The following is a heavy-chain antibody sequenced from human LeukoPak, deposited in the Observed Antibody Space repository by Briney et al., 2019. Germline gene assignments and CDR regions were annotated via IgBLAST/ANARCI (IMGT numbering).Heavy chain of an antibody. D-gene: IGHD3-9*01. CDR2: FDPEHGEM. Sequence: ASAKVSCKVSGDTLTELSTHWVRQAPGKGLDWMGGFDPEHGEMIYAQKLQGRVSMTEDRSTDTAYMELSSLRSEDTAVYYCATGGPWDLLKYWGQGTLVTVSS. CDR3: ATGGPWDLLKY. CDR1: GDTLTELS. J-gene: IGHJ4*02. V-gene: IGHV1-24*01.